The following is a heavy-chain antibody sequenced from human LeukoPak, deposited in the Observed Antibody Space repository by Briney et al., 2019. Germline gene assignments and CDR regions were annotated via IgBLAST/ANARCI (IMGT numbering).Heavy chain of an antibody. CDR2: FDPEDGET. J-gene: IGHJ4*02. CDR3: AGAPRGVIPYFDY. CDR1: GYTLTELS. D-gene: IGHD3-10*01. Sequence: GASVNVSCKVSGYTLTELSMHWVRQAPGKGLEWMGGFDPEDGETIYAQKFQGRVTMTEDTSTDTAYMELSSLRSEDTAVYYCAGAPRGVIPYFDYWGQGTLVTVSS. V-gene: IGHV1-24*01.